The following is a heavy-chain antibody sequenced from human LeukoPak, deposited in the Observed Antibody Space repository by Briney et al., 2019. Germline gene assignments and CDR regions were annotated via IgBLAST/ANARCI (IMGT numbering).Heavy chain of an antibody. J-gene: IGHJ4*02. CDR3: ARGSSAGASLRHAY. CDR2: IKQDGSEE. CDR1: GFTFSSYW. V-gene: IGHV3-7*01. D-gene: IGHD1-26*01. Sequence: PGGSLRLSCAASGFTFSSYWMSWVRQAPGKGLEWVANIKQDGSEENFVDSVKGRFTISRDNAKKSLYLQMNSLRAEDTAVYYCARGSSAGASLRHAYWGQGTLVTVSS.